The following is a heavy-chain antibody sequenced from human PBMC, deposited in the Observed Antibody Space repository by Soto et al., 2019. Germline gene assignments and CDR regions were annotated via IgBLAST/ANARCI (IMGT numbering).Heavy chain of an antibody. CDR1: GAPISTGNW. CDR2: IYHGGNT. D-gene: IGHD3-22*01. V-gene: IGHV4-4*02. CDR3: SRHSSYYYDSSAYYDS. Sequence: QVHLQESGPRLVQSSGTLSLTCGVSGAPISTGNWWTWVRQPPGKGLEWIGEIYHGGNTNYRPSLKSRVTISVDKSKNQFSLRLRSVTAADTAVYYCSRHSSYYYDSSAYYDSWGQGTLVTVSS. J-gene: IGHJ5*01.